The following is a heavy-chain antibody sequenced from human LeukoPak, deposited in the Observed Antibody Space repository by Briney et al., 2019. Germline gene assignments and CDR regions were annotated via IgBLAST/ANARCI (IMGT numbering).Heavy chain of an antibody. D-gene: IGHD5/OR15-5a*01. V-gene: IGHV3-13*01. CDR3: ARGGIQVSSIDEFDY. CDR1: GFTFIDYD. CDR2: IGIRGDT. Sequence: GGSLRLSCAASGFTFIDYDMHWVRQVIGKGLEWVSAIGIRGDTHYSGSVKGRFTISRENAESSLYLQMNSLRAEDTAVYYCARGGIQVSSIDEFDYWGQGTLVIVSS. J-gene: IGHJ4*02.